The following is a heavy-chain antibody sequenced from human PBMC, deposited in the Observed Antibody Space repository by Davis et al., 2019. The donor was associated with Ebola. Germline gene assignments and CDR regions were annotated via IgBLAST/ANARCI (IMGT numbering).Heavy chain of an antibody. Sequence: PGGSLRLSCAAPGFTFSTYGMHWVRQAPGKGLEWVAVISYDGSNKYYADSVKGRFTISRDNSKNTLYLQMNSLRAEDTAVYYCAKDLTAMADLYYYYAMDVWGQGTTVTVSS. J-gene: IGHJ6*02. CDR1: GFTFSTYG. D-gene: IGHD5-18*01. CDR3: AKDLTAMADLYYYYAMDV. CDR2: ISYDGSNK. V-gene: IGHV3-30*18.